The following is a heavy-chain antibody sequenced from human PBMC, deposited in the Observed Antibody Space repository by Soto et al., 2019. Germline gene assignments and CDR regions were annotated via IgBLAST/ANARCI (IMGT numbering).Heavy chain of an antibody. CDR2: ISGSGGST. CDR1: GFTFSRYA. V-gene: IGHV3-23*01. J-gene: IGHJ3*02. D-gene: IGHD6-19*01. Sequence: EVQLLESGGGLVQPGGSLRLSCAASGFTFSRYAMSWVRKAPGKGLEWVSAISGSGGSTYYADSVKGRFTISRDNSKNTLCLQMNGLRVVDTAVYYCAKDRVSVAGHLTAADIWGQGKMVTVSS. CDR3: AKDRVSVAGHLTAADI.